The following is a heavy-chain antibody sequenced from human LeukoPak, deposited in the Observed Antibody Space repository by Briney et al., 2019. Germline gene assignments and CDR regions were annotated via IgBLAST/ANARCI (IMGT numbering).Heavy chain of an antibody. CDR3: AKGGGYEAQYYYYYMDV. J-gene: IGHJ6*03. CDR1: GFTFSSYG. Sequence: GGSLRLSCAASGFTFSSYGMHWVRQAPGKGLEWVAFIRYDGSNKYYADSVKGRFTISRDNFKNTLYLQMNSLRAEDTAVFYCAKGGGYEAQYYYYYMDVWGKGTTVTVSS. D-gene: IGHD5-12*01. CDR2: IRYDGSNK. V-gene: IGHV3-30*02.